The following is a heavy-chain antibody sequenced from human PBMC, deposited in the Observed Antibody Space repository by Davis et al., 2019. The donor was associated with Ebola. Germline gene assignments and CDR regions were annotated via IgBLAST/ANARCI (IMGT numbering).Heavy chain of an antibody. CDR2: INPSGGST. CDR1: RYTFTSYY. J-gene: IGHJ6*02. D-gene: IGHD2-2*01. CDR3: ARDQQLRDYYYYGMDV. V-gene: IGHV1-46*01. Sequence: SVPVSCKASRYTFTSYYMHWVRQAPGQGLEWMGIINPSGGSTSYAQKFQGRVTMTRDTSISTAYMELSRLRSDDTAVYHCARDQQLRDYYYYGMDVWGQGTTVTVSS.